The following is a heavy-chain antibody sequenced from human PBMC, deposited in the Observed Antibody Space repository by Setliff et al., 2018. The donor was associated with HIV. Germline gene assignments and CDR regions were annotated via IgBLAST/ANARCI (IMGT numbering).Heavy chain of an antibody. CDR2: LNYVGVT. Sequence: PSETLSLTCAVHGGSFSGSYWSWIRQPPGKGLEWIGELNYVGVTNHNPSLKSRVTISVEASKRQWSLKVSSVTAADTAVYYCARGWEWGAPLDYWGQGTLVTVSS. CDR3: ARGWEWGAPLDY. CDR1: GGSFSGSY. J-gene: IGHJ4*02. D-gene: IGHD1-26*01. V-gene: IGHV4-34*01.